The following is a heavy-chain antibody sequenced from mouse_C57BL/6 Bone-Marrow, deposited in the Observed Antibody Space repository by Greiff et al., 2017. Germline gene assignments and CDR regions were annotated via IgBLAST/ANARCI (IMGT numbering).Heavy chain of an antibody. CDR3: TRSYAMDY. CDR1: GFTFSDYG. CDR2: ISSGSSTI. V-gene: IGHV5-17*01. J-gene: IGHJ4*01. Sequence: EVQLVESGGGLVKPGGSLKLSCAASGFTFSDYGMHWVRQAPEKGLEWVAYISSGSSTIYYADTVKGRSTISRDNATNTLFLQMTCVKSEDTAMYYCTRSYAMDYWGQGTSVTVSS.